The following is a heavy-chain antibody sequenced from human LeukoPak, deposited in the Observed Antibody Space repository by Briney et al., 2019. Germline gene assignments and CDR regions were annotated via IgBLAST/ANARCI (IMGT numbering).Heavy chain of an antibody. CDR2: FDPEDGET. CDR3: ARDHYYGSGSYYNDYYYYGMDV. CDR1: GYTLTELS. D-gene: IGHD3-10*01. Sequence: ASVKVSCKVSGYTLTELSMHWVRQAPGKGLEWMGGFDPEDGETIYAQKFQGRVTMTEDTSTDTAYMELSRLRSEDTAVYYCARDHYYGSGSYYNDYYYYGMDVWGQGTTVTVSS. V-gene: IGHV1-24*01. J-gene: IGHJ6*02.